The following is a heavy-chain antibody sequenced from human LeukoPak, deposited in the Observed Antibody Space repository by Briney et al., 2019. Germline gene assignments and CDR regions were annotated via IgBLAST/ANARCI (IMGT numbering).Heavy chain of an antibody. Sequence: GGSLRLSCAASGFTFSSYGMHWVRQAPGKGLEWVSYISGSSDNTNYADSVKGRFTISRDNAKNSLYLQMNSLRAEDTAVYYCTRHPAEGDYWGQGTLVTVSS. CDR3: TRHPAEGDY. CDR1: GFTFSSYG. J-gene: IGHJ4*02. CDR2: ISGSSDNT. V-gene: IGHV3-21*04. D-gene: IGHD2-15*01.